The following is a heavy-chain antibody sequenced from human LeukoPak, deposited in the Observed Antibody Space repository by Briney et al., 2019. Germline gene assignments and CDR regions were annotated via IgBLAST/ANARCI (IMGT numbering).Heavy chain of an antibody. CDR1: GLIFSTHS. CDR3: ARSDGFDI. J-gene: IGHJ3*02. CDR2: ISGSGTTI. V-gene: IGHV3-48*01. Sequence: GGSLRLSCGASGLIFSTHSMNWLRQAPGKGLEWVSYISGSGTTISYADSVKGRFTISRDNAEKSLYLQMSSLRAEDTAVYYCARSDGFDIWGQGTMVTVSS.